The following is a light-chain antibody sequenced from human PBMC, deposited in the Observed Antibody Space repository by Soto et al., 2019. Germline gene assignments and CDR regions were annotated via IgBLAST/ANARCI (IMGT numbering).Light chain of an antibody. CDR2: DAS. CDR1: QTASSSH. CDR3: QQYNYWPPLT. Sequence: VLTQSPGALSLSPGERATLSCRASQTASSSHLAWYQQKPGQAPRLLIYDASTRATGIPARFSGSGSGTELTLTINSLQSEDFAVYYCQQYNYWPPLTFGGGTKVDIK. V-gene: IGKV3-15*01. J-gene: IGKJ4*01.